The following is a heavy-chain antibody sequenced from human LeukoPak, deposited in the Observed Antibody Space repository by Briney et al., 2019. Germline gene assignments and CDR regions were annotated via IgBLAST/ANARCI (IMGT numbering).Heavy chain of an antibody. Sequence: GRSLRLSCAASGFTFSSYSMHWVRQAPGKGLEWVAVISYDGSNKYYADSVKGRFTISRDNSKNTLYLQMNSLRAEDTAVYYCAKDQVEWLVRGYFDYWGQGTLVTVSS. CDR1: GFTFSSYS. CDR2: ISYDGSNK. CDR3: AKDQVEWLVRGYFDY. V-gene: IGHV3-30*18. D-gene: IGHD6-19*01. J-gene: IGHJ4*02.